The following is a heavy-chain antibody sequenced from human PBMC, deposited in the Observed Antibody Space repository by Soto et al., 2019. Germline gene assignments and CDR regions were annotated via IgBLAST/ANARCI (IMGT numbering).Heavy chain of an antibody. Sequence: EVPLMESGGGLVQPGGSLRLSCTVSGFTVSTNYMNWVRQAPGKGLEWVSVIFPDGSTYYTDSVRDRFTISRDNSKNTVYLQMNSLRVEDTAVYFCARRALPHAFVDYWGQGTLVTVSS. CDR1: GFTVSTNY. CDR2: IFPDGST. CDR3: ARRALPHAFVDY. J-gene: IGHJ4*02. D-gene: IGHD2-15*01. V-gene: IGHV3-66*01.